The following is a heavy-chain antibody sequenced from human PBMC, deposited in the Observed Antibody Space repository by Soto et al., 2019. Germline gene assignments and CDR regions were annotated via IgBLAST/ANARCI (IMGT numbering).Heavy chain of an antibody. CDR3: AKDITFYTPARTFDS. Sequence: EVQLVESGGGLVQPGRSLRLSCAASGFTFDDYAMHWVRQAPGKGLEWVSGISWNSGSIGYADSVKGRFTISRDNAKNSLYLQMNSLRAEDTALYYCAKDITFYTPARTFDSWGQGTLVTVSS. CDR1: GFTFDDYA. D-gene: IGHD2-2*02. J-gene: IGHJ4*02. CDR2: ISWNSGSI. V-gene: IGHV3-9*01.